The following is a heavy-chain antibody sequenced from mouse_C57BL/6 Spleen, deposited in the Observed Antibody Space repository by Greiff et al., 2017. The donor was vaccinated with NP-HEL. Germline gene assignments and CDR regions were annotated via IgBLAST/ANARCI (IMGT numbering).Heavy chain of an antibody. D-gene: IGHD3-2*02. CDR3: ARSPAQAYFDY. CDR2: IDPSDSYT. V-gene: IGHV1-69*01. Sequence: VQLQQPGAELVMPGASVKLSCKASGYTFTSYWMHWVKQRPGQGLEWIGEIDPSDSYTNYNQKFKGKSTLTVDKSSSTAYMQLSSLTSEDSAVYYCARSPAQAYFDYWGQGTTLTVSS. J-gene: IGHJ2*01. CDR1: GYTFTSYW.